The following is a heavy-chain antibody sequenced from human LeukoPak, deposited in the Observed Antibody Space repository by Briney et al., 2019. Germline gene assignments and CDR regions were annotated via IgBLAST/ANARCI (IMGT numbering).Heavy chain of an antibody. CDR2: ISGSGDTT. Sequence: GGSLRLSCTASGFTFTTYTMNWVRQAPGKGLEWVSVISGSGDTTYYADSVKGRFTISRDNSKNTLYLQMNSLRAEDTAVYHCAKAISSPTFYFDYWGQGTLVTVSS. D-gene: IGHD6-6*01. J-gene: IGHJ4*02. V-gene: IGHV3-23*01. CDR1: GFTFTTYT. CDR3: AKAISSPTFYFDY.